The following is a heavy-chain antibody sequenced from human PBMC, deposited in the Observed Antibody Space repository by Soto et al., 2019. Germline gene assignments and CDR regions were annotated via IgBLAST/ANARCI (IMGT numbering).Heavy chain of an antibody. V-gene: IGHV3-74*01. J-gene: IGHJ6*02. Sequence: GWSLRLSCAASGFTFSSYWMHWVRQAPGNGLVWVSRINSDGSSISNADSVKGRFTISRDNAKNTVYLQMNSLRAEDTAAYYCARAYYFGSGSKYNPYYKYGMDVWGQGTTVPVSS. CDR2: INSDGSSI. CDR1: GFTFSSYW. CDR3: ARAYYFGSGSKYNPYYKYGMDV. D-gene: IGHD3-10*01.